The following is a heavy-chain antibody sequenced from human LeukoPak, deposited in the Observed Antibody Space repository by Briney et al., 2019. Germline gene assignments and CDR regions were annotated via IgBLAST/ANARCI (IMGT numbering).Heavy chain of an antibody. V-gene: IGHV4-39*01. CDR1: GGSISSSTYY. D-gene: IGHD3-16*01. CDR3: VRGSTLRHYQY. Sequence: SETRSLTCTVSGGSISSSTYYWGWIRRPPRKGLEWIGSIYYSGSTYYNPSLKSRVTVSVDTSKNQFSLKLSSVTAADTAVYYCVRGSTLRHYQYWGQGTLVTVSS. J-gene: IGHJ1*01. CDR2: IYYSGST.